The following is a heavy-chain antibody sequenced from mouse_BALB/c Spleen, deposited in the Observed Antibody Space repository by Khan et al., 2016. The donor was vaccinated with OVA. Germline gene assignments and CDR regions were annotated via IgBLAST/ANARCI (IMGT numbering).Heavy chain of an antibody. Sequence: EVKLLESGPGLVKPSQSLSLTCTVTGYSITSGYGWNWIRQFPGNKLEWMGYISYSGSTNYNPSLKSRISITRDTSKNQLFLQLNSVTTEDTATYYCARTARITYWGQGTTLTVSS. CDR1: GYSITSGYG. CDR3: ARTARITY. CDR2: ISYSGST. J-gene: IGHJ2*01. D-gene: IGHD1-2*01. V-gene: IGHV3-2*02.